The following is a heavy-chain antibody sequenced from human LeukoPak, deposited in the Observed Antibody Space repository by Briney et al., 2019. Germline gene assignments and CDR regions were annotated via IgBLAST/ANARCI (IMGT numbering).Heavy chain of an antibody. D-gene: IGHD1-26*01. CDR1: GFTVSSNY. J-gene: IGHJ5*02. CDR3: ARGNSGSYPNWFDP. CDR2: IYSGGST. V-gene: IGHV3-66*02. Sequence: GGSLRLSCAASGFTVSSNYMSWVRQAPGKGLEWVSVIYSGGSTYYADSVKGRFTISRDNSKNTLYLQMNSLRAEDTAVYYCARGNSGSYPNWFDPWGQGTLVTVSS.